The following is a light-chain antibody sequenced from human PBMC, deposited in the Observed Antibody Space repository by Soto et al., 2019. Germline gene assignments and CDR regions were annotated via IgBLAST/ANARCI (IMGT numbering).Light chain of an antibody. CDR2: AAS. CDR1: HSIGSDY. CDR3: QKYGDSLIYT. V-gene: IGKV3-20*01. Sequence: EVVLTQSPGTQSLSPGERVTLSCRASHSIGSDYLAWYQQKPGQAPRLLIYAASNRATGIPDRFSGSGSGTTFTLTISRREPEVFALYYCQKYGDSLIYTLGQGTKLKIK. J-gene: IGKJ2*01.